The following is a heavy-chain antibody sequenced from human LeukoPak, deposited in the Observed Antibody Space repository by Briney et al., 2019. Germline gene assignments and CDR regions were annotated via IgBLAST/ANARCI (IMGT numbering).Heavy chain of an antibody. Sequence: PSETLSLTCAVSGGSISSSNWWSWVRQPPGKGLEWIGYIYYSGSTNYNPSLKSRVTISVDTSKNQFSLKLSSVTAADTAVYYCARWNSDYGMDVWGQGTTVTVSS. CDR2: IYYSGST. J-gene: IGHJ6*02. CDR1: GGSISSSNW. V-gene: IGHV4-4*02. CDR3: ARWNSDYGMDV. D-gene: IGHD1-7*01.